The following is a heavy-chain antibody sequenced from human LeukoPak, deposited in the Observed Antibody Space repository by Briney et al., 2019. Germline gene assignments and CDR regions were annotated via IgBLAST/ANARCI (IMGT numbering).Heavy chain of an antibody. D-gene: IGHD3-9*01. CDR2: ISGSGGST. CDR1: GFSFSSYA. J-gene: IGHJ4*02. Sequence: GGSLRLSCAASGFSFSSYAMSWVRQAPGKGLEWVSAISGSGGSTYYADSVKGRFTISRDNSKNTLYLQMNSLRAEDTAVYYCAKDSDILTGYEFDYWGQGTLVTVSS. CDR3: AKDSDILTGYEFDY. V-gene: IGHV3-23*01.